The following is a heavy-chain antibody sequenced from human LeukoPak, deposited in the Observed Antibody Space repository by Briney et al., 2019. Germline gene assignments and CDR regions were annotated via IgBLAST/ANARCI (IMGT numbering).Heavy chain of an antibody. CDR3: ARLGDSSAYYPFDY. CDR1: GGSISSGSYY. CDR2: IYTSGST. D-gene: IGHD3-22*01. V-gene: IGHV4-61*02. Sequence: SETLSLTCTVSGGSISSGSYYWSWIRQPAGKGLEWIGRIYTSGSTNYNPSLKSRVTISVDTSKNQFSLKLSSVTAADTAVYFCARLGDSSAYYPFDYWGQGTLVTVSS. J-gene: IGHJ4*02.